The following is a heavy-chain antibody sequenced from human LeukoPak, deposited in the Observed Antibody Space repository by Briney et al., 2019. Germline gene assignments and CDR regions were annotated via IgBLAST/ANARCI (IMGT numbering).Heavy chain of an antibody. D-gene: IGHD3-10*01. V-gene: IGHV3-23*01. J-gene: IGHJ4*02. Sequence: GGPLRLSCAASGFTFSSYAMTWVRQAPGKGREWVSAISGSGGSTYYADSVKGRFTISRDNAKNTLYLQMNSLRAEDTAVYYCANLPRGVIVYWGQGTLVTVSS. CDR3: ANLPRGVIVY. CDR2: ISGSGGST. CDR1: GFTFSSYA.